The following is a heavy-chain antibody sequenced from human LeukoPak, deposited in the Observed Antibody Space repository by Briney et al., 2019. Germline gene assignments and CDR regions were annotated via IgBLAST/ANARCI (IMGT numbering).Heavy chain of an antibody. CDR2: IRQDGSEK. CDR1: GFTFSSYW. Sequence: PGGSLRLSCAASGFTFSSYWMSWVRQAPGKGLEWVANIRQDGSEKYYVDSVKGRFTISRDNAKNSLYLQMNSLRAEDTAVYYCARGQSYCSSTRCYRSGFRYYYYYMDVWGKGTTVTVFS. V-gene: IGHV3-7*01. D-gene: IGHD2-2*02. CDR3: ARGQSYCSSTRCYRSGFRYYYYYMDV. J-gene: IGHJ6*03.